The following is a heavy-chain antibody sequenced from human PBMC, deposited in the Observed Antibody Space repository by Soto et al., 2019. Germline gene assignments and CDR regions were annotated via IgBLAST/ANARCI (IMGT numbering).Heavy chain of an antibody. Sequence: PGGSLRLSCAVSGFIVSSKYMTWVRHAPGKGLEWVSVIYTGGSTHYADSARGRFTISRDSSKNTLYLQMNSLRAEDAAVYYCTTYTGYGMDVWGQGTTVTAP. CDR3: TTYTGYGMDV. CDR2: IYTGGST. J-gene: IGHJ6*02. V-gene: IGHV3-53*01. CDR1: GFIVSSKY. D-gene: IGHD3-16*01.